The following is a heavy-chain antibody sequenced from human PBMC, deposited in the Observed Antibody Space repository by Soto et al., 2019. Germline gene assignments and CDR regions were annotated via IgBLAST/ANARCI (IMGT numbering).Heavy chain of an antibody. CDR3: ARQGYRYGQGLDY. CDR2: IYYSGGT. V-gene: IGHV4-31*03. CDR1: GGSISSGSYY. D-gene: IGHD5-18*01. J-gene: IGHJ4*02. Sequence: SETLSLTCTVSGGSISSGSYYWSWIRQLPGKALEWIGYIYYSGGTYYNPSLKSRVTISVDTSKKQFSLKLSSVTAADTAVYYCARQGYRYGQGLDYWGQGTLVTVSS.